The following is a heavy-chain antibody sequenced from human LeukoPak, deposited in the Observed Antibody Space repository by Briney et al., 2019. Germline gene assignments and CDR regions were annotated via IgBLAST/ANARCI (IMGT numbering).Heavy chain of an antibody. D-gene: IGHD1-26*01. CDR2: TNHRGST. Sequence: SETLSLTCAVYVGSFSDYYWSWIRQSPGMGLEWIGETNHRGSTNYNPSLKSRVTISVDTSKNHFSLKLRYVTAADTAIYYCATSGTYYALDDYWGQGTQVTVSS. J-gene: IGHJ4*02. CDR3: ATSGTYYALDDY. V-gene: IGHV4-34*01. CDR1: VGSFSDYY.